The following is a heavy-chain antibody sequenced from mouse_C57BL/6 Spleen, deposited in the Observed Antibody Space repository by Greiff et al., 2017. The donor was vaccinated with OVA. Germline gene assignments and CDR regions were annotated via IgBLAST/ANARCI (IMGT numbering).Heavy chain of an antibody. CDR1: GYSITSGYY. V-gene: IGHV3-6*01. D-gene: IGHD1-1*01. CDR3: ARGDYGSHYAMDY. Sequence: DVKLQESGPGLVKPSQSLSLTCSVTGYSITSGYYWNWIRQFPGNKLEWMGYISYDGSNNYNPSLKNRISITRDTSKNQFFLKLNSVTTEDTATYYCARGDYGSHYAMDYWGQGTSVTVSS. J-gene: IGHJ4*01. CDR2: ISYDGSN.